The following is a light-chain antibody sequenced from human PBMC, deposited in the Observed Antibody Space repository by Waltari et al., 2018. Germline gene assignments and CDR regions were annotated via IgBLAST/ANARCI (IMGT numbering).Light chain of an antibody. J-gene: IGLJ2*01. Sequence: QSALVQPPSASGSPGPSVTISCTGTSSDVGGYNYVSWYQQHPGKAPKLMIYEVSKRPSGVPDRFSGSKSGNTASLTVSGLQAEDEAAYYCSSYAGSNFVVFGGGTKVTVL. CDR3: SSYAGSNFVV. CDR2: EVS. CDR1: SSDVGGYNY. V-gene: IGLV2-8*01.